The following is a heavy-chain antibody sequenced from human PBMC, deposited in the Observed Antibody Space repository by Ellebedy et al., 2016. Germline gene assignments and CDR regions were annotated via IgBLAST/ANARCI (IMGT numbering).Heavy chain of an antibody. D-gene: IGHD3-10*01. CDR3: VRDSENYSFDY. V-gene: IGHV3-74*01. CDR1: GITFSSYW. J-gene: IGHJ4*02. Sequence: GESLKISCVASGITFSSYWMHWVRQPPGKGLVWVSRVTKDGSASNYADFVKGRFTISRDNANNALYLEMNSLRAEDTAVYYCVRDSENYSFDYWGQGALITVSS. CDR2: VTKDGSAS.